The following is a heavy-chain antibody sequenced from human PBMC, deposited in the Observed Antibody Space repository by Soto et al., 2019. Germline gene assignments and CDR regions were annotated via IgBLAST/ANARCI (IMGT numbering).Heavy chain of an antibody. Sequence: PSLTFTVSGGSISSGGYYWSWIRQHPGKGLEWIGYIYYSGITYYNPSLKSRVTISVDTSKNQFSLKLSSVTAADTAVYYCASWGPLREVPAAVDVDIGWFYDWGQGTLVTVSA. CDR2: IYYSGIT. V-gene: IGHV4-31*03. J-gene: IGHJ5*02. CDR3: ASWGPLREVPAAVDVDIGWFYD. D-gene: IGHD2-2*01. CDR1: GGSISSGGYY.